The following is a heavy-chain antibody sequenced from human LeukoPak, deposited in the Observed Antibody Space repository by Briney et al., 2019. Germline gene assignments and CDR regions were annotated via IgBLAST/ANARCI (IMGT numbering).Heavy chain of an antibody. D-gene: IGHD3-9*01. J-gene: IGHJ4*02. CDR3: ARTNYDMATFDY. CDR1: GGSISSGDYY. CDR2: IYYSGST. V-gene: IGHV4-30-4*01. Sequence: PSQTLSLTCTVSGGSISSGDYYWSWIRQPPGKGLEWIGYIYYSGSTYYNPSLKSRVTISVDTSKNQFSPKLSSVTAADTAVYYCARTNYDMATFDYWGQGTLVTVSS.